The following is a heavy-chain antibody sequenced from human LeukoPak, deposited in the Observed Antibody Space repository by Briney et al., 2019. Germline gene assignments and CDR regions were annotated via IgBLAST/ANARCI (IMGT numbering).Heavy chain of an antibody. CDR1: GGTFSSYA. Sequence: GASVKVSCKASGGTFSSYAISWVRQAPGQGLEWMGGIIPIFGTANYAQKFQGRVTITTDESTSTAYMELSSLRSEDTAVYYCARSIDNRYGDYVSGAIDYWGQGTLVTVSS. D-gene: IGHD4-17*01. V-gene: IGHV1-69*05. CDR2: IIPIFGTA. J-gene: IGHJ4*02. CDR3: ARSIDNRYGDYVSGAIDY.